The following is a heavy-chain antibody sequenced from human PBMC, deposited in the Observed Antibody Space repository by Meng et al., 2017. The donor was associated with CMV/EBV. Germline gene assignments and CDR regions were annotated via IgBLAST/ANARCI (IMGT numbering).Heavy chain of an antibody. J-gene: IGHJ6*02. D-gene: IGHD6-6*01. CDR2: ISAYNGNT. CDR3: ARDYGERASSSSSKYYYGMDV. CDR1: GYTFTSYG. Sequence: ASVQVSCKASGYTFTSYGISWVRQAPGQGLEWMGWISAYNGNTNYAQKLQGRVTMTTDTSTSTAYMELRSLRSDDTAVYYCARDYGERASSSSSKYYYGMDVWGQGTTVTVSS. V-gene: IGHV1-18*01.